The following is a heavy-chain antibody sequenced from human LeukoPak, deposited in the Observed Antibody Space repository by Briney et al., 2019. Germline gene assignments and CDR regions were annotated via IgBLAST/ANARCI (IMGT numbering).Heavy chain of an antibody. V-gene: IGHV3-43D*03. D-gene: IGHD3-10*01. Sequence: GGSLRLSCAASGFTFDDYAMHWVRQAPGKGLEWVSLISWDGGSTYYADSVKGRFTISRDNSKNSLYLQMNSLRAEDTAVYYCAREGIAGITMVRGVIPFDYWGQGTLVTVSS. J-gene: IGHJ4*02. CDR1: GFTFDDYA. CDR2: ISWDGGST. CDR3: AREGIAGITMVRGVIPFDY.